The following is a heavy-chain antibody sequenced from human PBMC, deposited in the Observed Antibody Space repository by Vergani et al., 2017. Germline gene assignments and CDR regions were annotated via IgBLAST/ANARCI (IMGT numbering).Heavy chain of an antibody. CDR3: PRDLYYDRSGYYLDAFDI. V-gene: IGHV4-61*02. Sequence: QVQLQESGPGLVTPSQTLSLTCTVSGGSISSGTYYWSWIRQPAGKGVVWIRRIYTSGSTNYNPSLKCRVTISVDTSKNQFSLQLSSVTAADAAVYYWPRDLYYDRSGYYLDAFDIWGQGTMVTVSS. D-gene: IGHD3-22*01. CDR2: IYTSGST. J-gene: IGHJ3*02. CDR1: GGSISSGTYY.